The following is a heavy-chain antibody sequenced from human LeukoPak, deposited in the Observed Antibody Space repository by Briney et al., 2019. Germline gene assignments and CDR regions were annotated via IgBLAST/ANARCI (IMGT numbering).Heavy chain of an antibody. J-gene: IGHJ3*02. V-gene: IGHV4-59*01. Sequence: SETLSLTCTVSGGTISSYYWSWIRQPPGKGLEWIWYINYSGSTNYNPSLKSRVTISVDTSKSQFSLRLSSVTAADTGVYYCAREGYVEMATSDAFDIWGQGTMVTVSS. CDR2: INYSGST. CDR1: GGTISSYY. CDR3: AREGYVEMATSDAFDI. D-gene: IGHD5-24*01.